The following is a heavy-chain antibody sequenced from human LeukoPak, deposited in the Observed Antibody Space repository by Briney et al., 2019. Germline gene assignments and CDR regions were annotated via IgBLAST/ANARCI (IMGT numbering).Heavy chain of an antibody. D-gene: IGHD2-15*01. V-gene: IGHV4-59*11. Sequence: LETLSLTCTVTGGSISSHYWGWLRQPPGKGLEWIGNTWYFGSTSYNPSLSNRVTISEDTTNNQISLKLSSVTAADTAIYYCAAIKRGYDDLHFHYWGQGRRVTVS. J-gene: IGHJ4*02. CDR1: GGSISSHY. CDR2: TWYFGST. CDR3: AAIKRGYDDLHFHY.